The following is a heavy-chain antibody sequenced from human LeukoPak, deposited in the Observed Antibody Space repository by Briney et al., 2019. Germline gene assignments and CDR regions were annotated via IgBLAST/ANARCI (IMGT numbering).Heavy chain of an antibody. J-gene: IGHJ5*02. CDR2: IYYSGST. D-gene: IGHD1/OR15-1a*01. CDR3: ARLEQTSWFDP. CDR1: GGSISTHVSGDSSVYY. Sequence: SETLSLTCTVSGGSISTHVSGDSSVYYWTWIRQHPGKGLEFIGSIYYSGSTYYNPSLKSRLTMSVDLSENQFSLKLSSVTAADTAVYYCARLEQTSWFDPWRQATLVIVSS. V-gene: IGHV4-31*03.